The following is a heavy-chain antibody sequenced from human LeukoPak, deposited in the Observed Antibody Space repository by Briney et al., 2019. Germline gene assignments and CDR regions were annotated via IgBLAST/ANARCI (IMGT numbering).Heavy chain of an antibody. D-gene: IGHD2-2*01. V-gene: IGHV1-69*04. Sequence: GASVKVSCKASGGTFSSNAISWVRRAPGQGLEWMGRIIPIIGITNYAQKFQGRVTITADKSTSTAYMELSSLRPEDTAVYYCARWGGYCNGANCHGYWPFDFWGQGTRVTVSS. J-gene: IGHJ4*02. CDR2: IIPIIGIT. CDR3: ARWGGYCNGANCHGYWPFDF. CDR1: GGTFSSNA.